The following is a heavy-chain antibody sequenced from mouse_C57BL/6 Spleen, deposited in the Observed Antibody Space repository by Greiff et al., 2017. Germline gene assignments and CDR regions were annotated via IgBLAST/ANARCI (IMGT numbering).Heavy chain of an antibody. CDR1: GFTFSDYG. V-gene: IGHV5-17*01. D-gene: IGHD1-1*02. J-gene: IGHJ1*03. CDR3: ARDGRIWGWYFDV. Sequence: EVKLVESGGGLVKPGGSLKLSCAASGFTFSDYGMHWVRQAPEKGLEWVAYISSGSSTIYYADTVKGRFTISRDNAKNTLFMQMTSLRSEDTAMYYCARDGRIWGWYFDVWGTGTTVTVSS. CDR2: ISSGSSTI.